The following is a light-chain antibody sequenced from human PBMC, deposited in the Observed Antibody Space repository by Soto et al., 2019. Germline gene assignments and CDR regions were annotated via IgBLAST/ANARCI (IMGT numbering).Light chain of an antibody. CDR2: GVS. CDR3: QHYVYPQWT. J-gene: IGKJ1*01. Sequence: IVFKQSPGTLSLSPGERATLSCRASQTGSNSYLAWYQQKSGQAPRLLIYGVSTRATGTPDRFSGSGSGTEFTLTIRRLEPEDFAVYFCQHYVYPQWTFGPGSKVDIK. CDR1: QTGSNSY. V-gene: IGKV3-20*01.